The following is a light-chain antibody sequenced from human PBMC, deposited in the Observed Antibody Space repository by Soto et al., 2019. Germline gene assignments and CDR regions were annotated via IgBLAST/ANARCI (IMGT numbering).Light chain of an antibody. J-gene: IGKJ3*01. V-gene: IGKV1-27*01. Sequence: DIQMTQSPSSLSASVGDRVTISGRASQGISNYLAWYQQKPGKAPRLLIYAASSLQSGVSFRFTGSGSGTDFTLTISSLQPEDVPTYYCQNYNWPPFTFGPWTKLDIK. CDR1: QGISNY. CDR2: AAS. CDR3: QNYNWPPFT.